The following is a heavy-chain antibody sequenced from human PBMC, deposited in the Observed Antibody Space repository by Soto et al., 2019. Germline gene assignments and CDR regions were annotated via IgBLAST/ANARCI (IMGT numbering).Heavy chain of an antibody. CDR2: ISGSGGST. J-gene: IGHJ5*02. Sequence: PGGSLRLSCAASGFTFSSYAMSWVRQAPGKGLEWVSAISGSGGSTYYADSVKGRFTISRDNSKNTLYLQMNSLRAEDTAVYYCAKDVGSEGQWLVTGYWFDPWGQGTLVTVSS. CDR1: GFTFSSYA. D-gene: IGHD6-19*01. V-gene: IGHV3-23*01. CDR3: AKDVGSEGQWLVTGYWFDP.